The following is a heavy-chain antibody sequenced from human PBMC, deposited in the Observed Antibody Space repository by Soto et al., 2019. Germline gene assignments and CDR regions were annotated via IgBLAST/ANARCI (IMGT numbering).Heavy chain of an antibody. V-gene: IGHV4-31*03. J-gene: IGHJ4*01. CDR3: ARYEWLRLRTFDY. CDR2: IYYSGST. CDR1: GGSISSGDYY. D-gene: IGHD5-12*01. Sequence: PSETLSLTCTVSGGSISSGDYYWSWIRQHPGKGLEWIGYIYYSGSTYYNPSLKSRVTISVDTSKNQFSLKLSSVTAADTAVYYCARYEWLRLRTFDYWGQEPWSPSPQ.